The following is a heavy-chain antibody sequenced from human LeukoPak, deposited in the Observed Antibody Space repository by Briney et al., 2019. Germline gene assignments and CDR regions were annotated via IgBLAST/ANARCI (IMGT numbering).Heavy chain of an antibody. Sequence: GGSLRLSCAASGFIFTDYWMHWVRQGPGKELVWVAFIRYDGSNKYYADSVKGRFTISRDNSKNTLYLQMNSLRAEDTAAYYCAKPASNPIGSSWPIDYWGQGTLVTVSS. CDR2: IRYDGSNK. CDR3: AKPASNPIGSSWPIDY. CDR1: GFIFTDYW. D-gene: IGHD6-13*01. J-gene: IGHJ4*02. V-gene: IGHV3-30*02.